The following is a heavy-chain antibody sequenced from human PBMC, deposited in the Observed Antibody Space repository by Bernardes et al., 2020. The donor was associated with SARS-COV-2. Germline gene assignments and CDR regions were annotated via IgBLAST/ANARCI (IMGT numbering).Heavy chain of an antibody. CDR3: GKRDVAAGNWYFDL. CDR2: INPDGTTI. Sequence: GGSLRLSCAASGFTFSSSWMHWVRQAPGKGLVWVSRINPDGTTINYADSVKGRFTISRDNGKNTLYLQMNSLRAEDTAVYYCGKRDVAAGNWYFDLWGHGTLVTVSS. CDR1: GFTFSSSW. V-gene: IGHV3-74*01. D-gene: IGHD6-13*01. J-gene: IGHJ2*01.